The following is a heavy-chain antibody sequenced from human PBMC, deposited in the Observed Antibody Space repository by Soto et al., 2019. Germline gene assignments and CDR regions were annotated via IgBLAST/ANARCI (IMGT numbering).Heavy chain of an antibody. Sequence: QVPLVQSGAEVKKPGASVKVSCKASGYTFTSYGVSWVRQAPGQGLEWMGWISAYNGNTNYAQNPRGRVTMTTDTSTSTAYMEVRSLRSDDTAVYYCARERVRADDPIDYWGQGTLVTVSA. CDR1: GYTFTSYG. D-gene: IGHD3-10*01. CDR2: ISAYNGNT. CDR3: ARERVRADDPIDY. V-gene: IGHV1-18*01. J-gene: IGHJ4*02.